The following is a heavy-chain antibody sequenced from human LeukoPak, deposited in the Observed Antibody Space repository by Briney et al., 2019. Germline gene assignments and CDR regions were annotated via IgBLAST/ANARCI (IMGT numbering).Heavy chain of an antibody. Sequence: SETLSLTCTVSGGSISTGSYYWGWIRQPPGRGLEWIGSISYSGSTYYNPSLKSRVTIFVDTSKNQFSLKLNSVTAADTAVYYCAREHRSSKYFDSWGQGALMIVSS. D-gene: IGHD6-6*01. J-gene: IGHJ4*02. V-gene: IGHV4-39*02. CDR1: GGSISTGSYY. CDR2: ISYSGST. CDR3: AREHRSSKYFDS.